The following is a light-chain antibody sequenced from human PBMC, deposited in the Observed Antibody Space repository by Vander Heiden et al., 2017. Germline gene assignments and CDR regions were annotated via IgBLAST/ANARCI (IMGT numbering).Light chain of an antibody. CDR1: SSDVGNDNY. J-gene: IGLJ1*01. CDR2: DVT. Sequence: QSALPQPASVSGSPGQSITISCAGTSSDVGNDNYVSWYQQHPGKAPKLVIYDVTNRPSGVSNRFSGAKSGNTASLTISGLQPEDEADYYCSSYTTSSTQVFGTGTKVTVL. V-gene: IGLV2-14*03. CDR3: SSYTTSSTQV.